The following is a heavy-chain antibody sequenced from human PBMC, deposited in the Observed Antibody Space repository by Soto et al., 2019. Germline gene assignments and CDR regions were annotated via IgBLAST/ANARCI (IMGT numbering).Heavy chain of an antibody. CDR3: AKRERGVVIIPYYFDY. D-gene: IGHD3-3*01. CDR1: GFTFSSYA. CDR2: ISGSGGST. J-gene: IGHJ4*02. V-gene: IGHV3-23*01. Sequence: GGSLRLSCAASGFTFSSYAMSWVRQAPGKGLEWVSAISGSGGSTYYADSVKGRFTISRDNSKNTLYLQMNSLRAEDTAVYYCAKRERGVVIIPYYFDYWGQGTLVTVSS.